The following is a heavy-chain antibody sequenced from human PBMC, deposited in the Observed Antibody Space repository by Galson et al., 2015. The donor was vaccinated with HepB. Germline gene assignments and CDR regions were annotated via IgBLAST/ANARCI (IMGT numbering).Heavy chain of an antibody. J-gene: IGHJ3*02. V-gene: IGHV1-2*04. D-gene: IGHD3-3*01. CDR2: INPNSGGT. Sequence: SVKVSCKASGYTFTGYYMHWVRQAPGQGLEWMGWINPNSGGTNYAQKFQGWVTMTRDTSISTAYMELSRLRSDDTAVYYCAREPLRFLEWGAFDIWGQGTMVTVSS. CDR3: AREPLRFLEWGAFDI. CDR1: GYTFTGYY.